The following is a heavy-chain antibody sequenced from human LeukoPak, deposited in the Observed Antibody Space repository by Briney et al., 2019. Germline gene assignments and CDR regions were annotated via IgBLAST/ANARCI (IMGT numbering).Heavy chain of an antibody. D-gene: IGHD6-19*01. V-gene: IGHV6-1*01. J-gene: IGHJ4*02. CDR3: ARAPHGSGCDY. Sequence: SQTLSLTCAISGDSVSSTSATWIWLRQSPSRGLEWLGRTYYSSKWYNDYGLSVRGRITVHPDTSTNQFSLQLNSVTPEDTAVYYCARAPHGSGCDYWSQGTLVTVSS. CDR1: GDSVSSTSAT. CDR2: TYYSSKWYN.